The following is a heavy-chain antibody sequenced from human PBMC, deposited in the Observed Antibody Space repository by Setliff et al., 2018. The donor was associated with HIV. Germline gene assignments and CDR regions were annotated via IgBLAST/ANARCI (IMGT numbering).Heavy chain of an antibody. CDR2: INAGNGNT. CDR1: GYTFSTYA. D-gene: IGHD6-13*01. J-gene: IGHJ6*02. CDR3: ARDFPSPDYSSSWAHLYYHYGMDV. V-gene: IGHV1-3*01. Sequence: ASVKVSCKASGYTFSTYAMHWVRQAPGQRLEWMGWINAGNGNTKYSQKFQGRVTITRDTSASTAYLEVSSLRSEDTAVYYCARDFPSPDYSSSWAHLYYHYGMDVWGQGTTVTVS.